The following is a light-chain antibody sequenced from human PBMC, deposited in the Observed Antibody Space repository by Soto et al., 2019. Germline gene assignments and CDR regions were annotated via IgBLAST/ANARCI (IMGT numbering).Light chain of an antibody. CDR2: HAS. Sequence: EIVLMQSPGTLSLSPGERATLSCRASQSVSSNYLAWYQQKPGQAPRLLIYHASSRATGIPDSFSGSGSGTDFTLTISRLEPEDFAVYYCQQYAHSPITFGQGTRLEIK. J-gene: IGKJ5*01. CDR3: QQYAHSPIT. V-gene: IGKV3-20*01. CDR1: QSVSSNY.